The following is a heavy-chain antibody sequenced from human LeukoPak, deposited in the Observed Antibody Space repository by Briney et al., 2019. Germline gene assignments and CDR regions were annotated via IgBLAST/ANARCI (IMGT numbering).Heavy chain of an antibody. D-gene: IGHD6-13*01. CDR1: GFTFSSYG. Sequence: PGGSLRLSCVASGFTFSSYGMHWVRQAPGKGLEWVAFIRYDGSNKYYADSVKGRFTISRDNSKNTLYLQMNSLRAEDTAVYYCAKDSGPSSSWSNYWGQGTLVTVSS. V-gene: IGHV3-30*02. J-gene: IGHJ4*02. CDR2: IRYDGSNK. CDR3: AKDSGPSSSWSNY.